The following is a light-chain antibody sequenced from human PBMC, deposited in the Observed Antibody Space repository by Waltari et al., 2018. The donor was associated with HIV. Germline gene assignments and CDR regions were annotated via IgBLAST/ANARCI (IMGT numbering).Light chain of an antibody. CDR3: AVWDVSLNGRV. V-gene: IGLV1-47*01. CDR1: SSNIGSNH. Sequence: QSVLSQPPSASGTPGQRVTFSCSGSSSNIGSNHVYWYQQFPGTAPKLLIYRNYQRPSGVPDRFAGSKSGTSASLAISGLRSEDEADYYCAVWDVSLNGRVFGGGTKVTVL. J-gene: IGLJ3*02. CDR2: RNY.